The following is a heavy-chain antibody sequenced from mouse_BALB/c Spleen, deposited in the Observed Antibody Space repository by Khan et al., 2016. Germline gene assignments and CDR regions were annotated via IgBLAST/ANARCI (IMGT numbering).Heavy chain of an antibody. CDR3: EREDYGNYGDYFDY. J-gene: IGHJ2*01. D-gene: IGHD2-1*01. Sequence: EVELVESGGGLVKPGGSLKLSCAASGFTFRNYAMSWVRQTPETRLEWVASISTGDSTYYGDSVKGRFTISRDNARNILYLQMSSLRSEETAMLYCEREDYGNYGDYFDYWGQGTTLTVSS. CDR1: GFTFRNYA. V-gene: IGHV5-6-5*01. CDR2: ISTGDST.